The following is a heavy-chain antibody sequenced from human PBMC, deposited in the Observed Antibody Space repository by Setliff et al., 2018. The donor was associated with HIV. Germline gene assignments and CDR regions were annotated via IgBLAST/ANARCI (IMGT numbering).Heavy chain of an antibody. CDR1: GGSISSDTYH. V-gene: IGHV4-61*09. CDR2: TYSSGST. J-gene: IGHJ6*03. Sequence: PSETLSLTCTVSGGSISSDTYHYSWIRQPAGKGLEWIGQTYSSGSTKCNPSLKSRVTISVDTSKNQFSLKLSSVTAADTAVYYCNIYYYYMDVWGKGTTVTVSS. CDR3: NIYYYYMDV.